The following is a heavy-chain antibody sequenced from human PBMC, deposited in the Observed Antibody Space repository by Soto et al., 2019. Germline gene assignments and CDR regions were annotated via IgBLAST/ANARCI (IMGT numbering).Heavy chain of an antibody. Sequence: QLQLQESGSGLVKPSQTLSLTCAVSGGSISSGGYSWSWIRQPPGKGLEWIGYIYHSGSTYYNPXXKXRXXXSXDRXXXXFSXXXXXXXXXXXXXXXCAVDTAXVMGAFDI. CDR3: AVDTAXVMGAFDI. J-gene: IGHJ3*02. D-gene: IGHD5-18*01. CDR1: GGSISSGGYS. CDR2: IYHSGST. V-gene: IGHV4-30-2*01.